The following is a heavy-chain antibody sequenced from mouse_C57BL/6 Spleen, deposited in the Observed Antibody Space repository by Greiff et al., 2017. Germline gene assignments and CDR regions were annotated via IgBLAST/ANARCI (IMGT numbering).Heavy chain of an antibody. CDR1: GYSFTSYY. Sequence: HVQLQQSGPELVKPGASVKISCKASGYSFTSYYIHWVKQRPGQGLEWIGWIYPGSGNTKYNEKFKGKATLTADTSSSTAYMQLSSLTSEDSAVYYCARATVVATRYFDVWGTGTTVTVSS. CDR3: ARATVVATRYFDV. CDR2: IYPGSGNT. J-gene: IGHJ1*03. V-gene: IGHV1-66*01. D-gene: IGHD1-1*01.